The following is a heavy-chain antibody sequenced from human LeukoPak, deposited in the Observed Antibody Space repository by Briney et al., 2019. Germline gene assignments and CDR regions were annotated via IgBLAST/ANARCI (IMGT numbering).Heavy chain of an antibody. CDR1: GGSISNYY. Sequence: KSSETLSLTCTVSGGSISNYYWSWIRQPPGKGLEWIAFIYYSGSTNYNPSLRSRVTISVDTSKNQFSLKLSSVTAADTAVYYCGKDGLNWGELYLVIEIWGQGKRVPV. CDR3: GKDGLNWGELYLVIEI. J-gene: IGHJ3*02. V-gene: IGHV4-59*01. D-gene: IGHD7-27*01. CDR2: IYYSGST.